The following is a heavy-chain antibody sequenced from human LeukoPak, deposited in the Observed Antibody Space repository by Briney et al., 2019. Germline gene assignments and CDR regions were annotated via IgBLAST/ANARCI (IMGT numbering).Heavy chain of an antibody. D-gene: IGHD5-24*01. J-gene: IGHJ2*01. CDR1: GFTFDDYV. CDR3: AKDFGLEMATINWYFDL. Sequence: GGSLRLSCAASGFTFDDYVMHWVRHAPGKGLEWVSGISWNSGIIGYADSVKGRFTISRDNAKKSLYLQMNSLRPEDTALYYCAKDFGLEMATINWYFDLWGRGTLVTVSS. CDR2: ISWNSGII. V-gene: IGHV3-9*01.